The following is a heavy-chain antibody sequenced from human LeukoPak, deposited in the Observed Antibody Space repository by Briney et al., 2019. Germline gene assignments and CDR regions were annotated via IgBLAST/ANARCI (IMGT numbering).Heavy chain of an antibody. V-gene: IGHV1-24*01. CDR2: LDPEDGET. J-gene: IGHJ4*02. Sequence: DSVKVSCKVSGYTLSNLSMQWVRQSPGKGLEWVGGLDPEDGETFYAQKFLGRVTMTGDTSISTAYMELSGLRSDDTAVYYCARGPHWDPHFDYWGQGTLVTVSS. CDR1: GYTLSNLS. D-gene: IGHD7-27*01. CDR3: ARGPHWDPHFDY.